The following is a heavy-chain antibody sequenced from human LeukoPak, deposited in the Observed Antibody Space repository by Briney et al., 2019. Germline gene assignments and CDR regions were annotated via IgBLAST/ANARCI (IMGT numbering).Heavy chain of an antibody. CDR1: GYTFTSYD. D-gene: IGHD6-13*01. Sequence: ASVKLSFTASGYTFTSYDINWERLGTGQGHEWVGWMNPNGGNTGYAQKFQGRVTMTENTSKNTAYMELSSVRSEDTAVYYCAREAQSCSWYYCYYYYMDVWGKGTTVTVSS. V-gene: IGHV1-8*01. CDR2: MNPNGGNT. CDR3: AREAQSCSWYYCYYYYMDV. J-gene: IGHJ6*03.